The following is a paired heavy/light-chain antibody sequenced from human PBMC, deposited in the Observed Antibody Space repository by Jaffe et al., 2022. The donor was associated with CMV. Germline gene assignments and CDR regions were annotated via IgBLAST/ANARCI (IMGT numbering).Light chain of an antibody. V-gene: IGKV3-20*01. Sequence: ETVLTQSPGTLSLSPGERATLSCRASQSVTSSYLAWYQQKPGQAPRLLIYGTSSRATGIPDRFSGSGSGTDFTLTISRLEPEDIAMYYCQQFGSSPKYTFGQGTKLEIK. CDR3: QQFGSSPKYT. CDR1: QSVTSSY. J-gene: IGKJ2*01. CDR2: GTS.
Heavy chain of an antibody. CDR2: IYYNGNT. CDR1: GGSISSSIYY. V-gene: IGHV4-39*01. D-gene: IGHD3-16*01. CDR3: ATRGEKVRYFDF. Sequence: QLQLQESGPGQVKPSETLSLTCTVSGGSISSSIYYWVWIRQPPGKGLEWIGTIYYNGNTYYNPSLKSRVTLSVDTSKKQFSLNLSSVTAADTAVYFCATRGEKVRYFDFWGQGTLVTVSS. J-gene: IGHJ4*02.